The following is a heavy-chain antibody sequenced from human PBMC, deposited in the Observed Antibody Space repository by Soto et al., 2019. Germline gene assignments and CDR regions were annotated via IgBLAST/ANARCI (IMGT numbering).Heavy chain of an antibody. CDR2: ISSSGGST. J-gene: IGHJ4*02. V-gene: IGHV3-23*01. Sequence: GGSLRLSCTASGFTFSRYAMSWVRQSPGKGLEWVSAISSSGGSTYYADSVKGRFAISGDNSKNTLYLQMNSLKPEDTAIYYCAKDSTWIATNYDSWGQGTLVTVSS. D-gene: IGHD2-2*03. CDR3: AKDSTWIATNYDS. CDR1: GFTFSRYA.